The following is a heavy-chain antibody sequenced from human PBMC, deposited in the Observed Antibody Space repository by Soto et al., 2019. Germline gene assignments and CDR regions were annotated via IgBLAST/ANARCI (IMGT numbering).Heavy chain of an antibody. CDR2: IYYSGAT. D-gene: IGHD1-26*01. J-gene: IGHJ1*01. Sequence: SETQSLPTLVSGYSISTSSYYWGWIRQPPGKGLEWIASIYYSGATYYNPSLQRRVTISVDTSNNRFSLTLSSLTAADTAVYFCARLAYSGYLHTWGQGSLVTVS. V-gene: IGHV4-39*02. CDR3: ARLAYSGYLHT. CDR1: GYSISTSSYY.